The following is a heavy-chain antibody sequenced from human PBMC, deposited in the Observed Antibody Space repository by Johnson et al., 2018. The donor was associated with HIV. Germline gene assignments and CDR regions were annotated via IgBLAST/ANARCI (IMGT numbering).Heavy chain of an antibody. CDR3: ASGIAVAGTLLDAFDI. D-gene: IGHD6-19*01. J-gene: IGHJ3*02. CDR1: GFIFSTYG. Sequence: QVQLVESGGGVVRPGRSLRLSCAASGFIFSTYGMHWVRQAPGKGLEWVAVISFDGNLKKYADSVKGRFTISRDNSKNTLYLQMNSLRAEDTAVYYCASGIAVAGTLLDAFDIWGQGTMVTVSS. CDR2: ISFDGNLK. V-gene: IGHV3-30*03.